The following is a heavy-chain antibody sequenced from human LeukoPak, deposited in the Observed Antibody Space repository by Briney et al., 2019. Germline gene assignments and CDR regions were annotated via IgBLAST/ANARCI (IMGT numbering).Heavy chain of an antibody. CDR1: GGSISSYY. V-gene: IGHV4-59*12. J-gene: IGHJ6*02. Sequence: SETLSLTCTVSGGSISSYYWSWIRQPPGKGLEWIGYIYYSGSTNYNPSLKSRVTISVDTSKNQFSLKLSSVTAADTAVYYCAREGRGYCSGGSCYSATRYYYYYGMDVWGQGTTVTVSS. CDR2: IYYSGST. CDR3: AREGRGYCSGGSCYSATRYYYYYGMDV. D-gene: IGHD2-15*01.